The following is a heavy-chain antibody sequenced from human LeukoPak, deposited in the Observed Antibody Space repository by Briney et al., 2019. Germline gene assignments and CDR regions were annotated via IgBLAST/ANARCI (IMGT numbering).Heavy chain of an antibody. V-gene: IGHV3-30*02. J-gene: IGHJ4*02. CDR2: IRYDGSNK. CDR3: AKDYYDFWSGYYLEDY. D-gene: IGHD3-3*01. CDR1: GFTFSSYG. Sequence: GGSLRLSCAASGFTFSSYGMHWVRQAPGKGLEWVAFIRYDGSNKYYADSVKGRFTISRDNSKNTLYLQMNSLRAEDTAVYYCAKDYYDFWSGYYLEDYWGQGTLVTVSS.